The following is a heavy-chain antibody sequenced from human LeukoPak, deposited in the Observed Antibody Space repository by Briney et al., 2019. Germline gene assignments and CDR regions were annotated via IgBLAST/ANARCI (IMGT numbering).Heavy chain of an antibody. Sequence: GGSLRLPCAASGFTFSSYNMNWVRQAPGKGLEWVSSISSGSNFIYYADSVKGRFTISRDNAKNSLYLQMNSLRAEDTAVYYCARDIGSEDDSSGYYGFDYWGQGTLVTVSS. V-gene: IGHV3-21*01. CDR3: ARDIGSEDDSSGYYGFDY. D-gene: IGHD3-22*01. CDR1: GFTFSSYN. J-gene: IGHJ4*02. CDR2: ISSGSNFI.